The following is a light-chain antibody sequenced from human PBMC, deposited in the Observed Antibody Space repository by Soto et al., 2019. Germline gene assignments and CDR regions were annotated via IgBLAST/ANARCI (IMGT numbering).Light chain of an antibody. V-gene: IGLV4-69*02. Sequence: QSVLTQSPSASASLGASIKLTCTLSSGHSSYPIAWHQQRPEKGPRYLMKLNSDGTYSKGDGIPDRFSGSSSGAERYLSISSLQSEDEADYYCQTWGTGIRVYGGGTKLTVL. CDR3: QTWGTGIRV. J-gene: IGLJ2*01. CDR1: SGHSSYP. CDR2: LNSDGTY.